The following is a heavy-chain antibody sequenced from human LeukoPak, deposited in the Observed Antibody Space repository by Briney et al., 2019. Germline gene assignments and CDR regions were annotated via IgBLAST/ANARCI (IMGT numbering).Heavy chain of an antibody. Sequence: PSQTLSLTCTVSGGSISSGSYYWSWIRQPPGKGLEWIGYIYYSGSTYYNPSLKSRVTISVDTSKNQFSLKLSSVTAADTAVYYCARHEWFGELLAGYYFDYWGQGTLVTVSS. CDR3: ARHEWFGELLAGYYFDY. V-gene: IGHV4-30-4*08. CDR2: IYYSGST. CDR1: GGSISSGSYY. J-gene: IGHJ4*02. D-gene: IGHD3-10*01.